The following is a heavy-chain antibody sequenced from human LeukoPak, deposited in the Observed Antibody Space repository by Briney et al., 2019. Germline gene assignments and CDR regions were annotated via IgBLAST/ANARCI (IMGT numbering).Heavy chain of an antibody. J-gene: IGHJ4*02. CDR1: GGSISGYY. Sequence: PSETLSLTCTVSGGSISGYYWTWIRQPPGKGLEWIGYIYSSGSTSYNPSLKSRVTISLDTPKNQISLKLSSVTAADTAVYFCARHDDFWKTDFRGQGTLVTVSS. CDR3: ARHDDFWKTDF. D-gene: IGHD3/OR15-3a*01. V-gene: IGHV4-59*08. CDR2: IYSSGST.